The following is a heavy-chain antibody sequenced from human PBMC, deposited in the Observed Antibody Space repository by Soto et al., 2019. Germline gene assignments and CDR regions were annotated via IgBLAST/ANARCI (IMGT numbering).Heavy chain of an antibody. Sequence: PGGSLRLSCAASGFTFSSYAMHWVRQAPGKGLEWVAVISYDGSNKYYADSVQGRFTISRDNSKNALYLQRTSLRAEDTAVYSCARDRTLRSSIVVAGTVDYWGQGTLVTVPS. J-gene: IGHJ4*02. V-gene: IGHV3-30-3*01. CDR1: GFTFSSYA. CDR2: ISYDGSNK. D-gene: IGHD6-19*01. CDR3: ARDRTLRSSIVVAGTVDY.